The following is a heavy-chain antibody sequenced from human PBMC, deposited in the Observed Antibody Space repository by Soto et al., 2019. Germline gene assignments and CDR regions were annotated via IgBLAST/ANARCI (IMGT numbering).Heavy chain of an antibody. CDR3: TTGIYYDILTGYHNVAY. V-gene: IGHV3-15*01. CDR2: IKSKTDGGTA. J-gene: IGHJ4*02. Sequence: PGGSLRLSCVASGFNLSHPWMTWVRQAAGKGLEWVGRIKSKTDGGTADYAAPVKGRATISRDDSKNTVYLQMNSLKTEDTAVYYCTTGIYYDILTGYHNVAYWGQGALVTVPP. CDR1: GFNLSHPW. D-gene: IGHD3-9*01.